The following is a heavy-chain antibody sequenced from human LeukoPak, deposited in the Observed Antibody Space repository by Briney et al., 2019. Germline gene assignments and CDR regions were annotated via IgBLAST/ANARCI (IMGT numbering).Heavy chain of an antibody. Sequence: GGSLRLSCAASGFTFSSYAMSWVRQAPGKGLEWVSAISGSAGSTYYADSVKGRFTISRDNSKNTLYPQMNSLRGEDTAVYYCASPPLYSYGYSGPGYWGQGTLVTVSS. CDR1: GFTFSSYA. V-gene: IGHV3-23*01. CDR2: ISGSAGST. D-gene: IGHD5-18*01. J-gene: IGHJ4*02. CDR3: ASPPLYSYGYSGPGY.